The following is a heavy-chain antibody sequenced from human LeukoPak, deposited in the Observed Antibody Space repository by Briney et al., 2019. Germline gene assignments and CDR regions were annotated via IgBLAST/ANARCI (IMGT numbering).Heavy chain of an antibody. D-gene: IGHD6-19*01. Sequence: PSETLSLTCAVYGGSFSGYYWSWIRQPPGKGLEWIGEINHSGSTNYNPSLKSRVTISVDTSKYQFSLKLSSVTAADTAVYYCASFKAEGFDYWGQGTLVTVSS. CDR3: ASFKAEGFDY. CDR1: GGSFSGYY. V-gene: IGHV4-34*01. J-gene: IGHJ4*02. CDR2: INHSGST.